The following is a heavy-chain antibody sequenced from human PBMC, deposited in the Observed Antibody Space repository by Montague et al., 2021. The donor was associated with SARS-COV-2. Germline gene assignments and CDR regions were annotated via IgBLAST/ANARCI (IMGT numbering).Heavy chain of an antibody. J-gene: IGHJ3*02. CDR2: SFHSGTT. V-gene: IGHV4-38-2*02. Sequence: SETLSLTCTGTRVCVVEVSYWCEDQQPPLKSLQEIVSSFHSGTTYYNPSLQSRLTMSIDTSTNQFSLRLTSVTAADTAVFFCVREKAGGLRNVFDIWGQGTTVTVSS. CDR1: RVCVVEVSY. CDR3: VREKAGGLRNVFDI.